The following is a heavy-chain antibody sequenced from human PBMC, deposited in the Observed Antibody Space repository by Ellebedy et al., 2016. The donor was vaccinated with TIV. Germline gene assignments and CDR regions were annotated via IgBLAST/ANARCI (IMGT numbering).Heavy chain of an antibody. Sequence: PGGSLRLSCAASGFTFSSYWMSWVRQAPGKGLEWVANIKQDGSEKYYVDSVKGRFTISRDNAKNSLYLQMNSLRAEDTAVYYCARDPGIAAAGTVGYFDSWGQGTLVTVSS. D-gene: IGHD6-13*01. CDR2: IKQDGSEK. CDR3: ARDPGIAAAGTVGYFDS. CDR1: GFTFSSYW. V-gene: IGHV3-7*01. J-gene: IGHJ4*02.